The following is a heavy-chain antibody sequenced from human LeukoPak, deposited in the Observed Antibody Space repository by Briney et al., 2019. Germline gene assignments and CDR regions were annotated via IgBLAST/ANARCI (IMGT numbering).Heavy chain of an antibody. D-gene: IGHD1-26*01. CDR3: ASIVGANHDAFDI. Sequence: PSETLSLTCAVYGGSFSGYYWSWIRQPPGKVLEWIGEINHSGSTNYNPSLKSRVTISVDTSKNQFSLKLSSVTAADTAVYYCASIVGANHDAFDIWGQGTMVTVSS. V-gene: IGHV4-34*01. CDR1: GGSFSGYY. J-gene: IGHJ3*02. CDR2: INHSGST.